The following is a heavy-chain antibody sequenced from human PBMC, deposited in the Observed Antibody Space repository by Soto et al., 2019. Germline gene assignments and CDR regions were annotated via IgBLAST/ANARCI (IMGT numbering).Heavy chain of an antibody. D-gene: IGHD5-12*01. CDR1: GGSISSSSYY. V-gene: IGHV4-39*01. Sequence: QLQLQESGPGLVKPSETLSLTCTVSGGSISSSSYYWGWIRQLPGKGLEWIGSIYYSGSTYYNPSLKSRVTISVDTSKNQFSLKLSSVTAADTAVYYCARHVGYADYWGQGTLVTVSS. J-gene: IGHJ4*02. CDR2: IYYSGST. CDR3: ARHVGYADY.